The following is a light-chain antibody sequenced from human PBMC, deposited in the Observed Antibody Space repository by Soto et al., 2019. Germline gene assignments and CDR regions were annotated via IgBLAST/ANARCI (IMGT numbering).Light chain of an antibody. J-gene: IGKJ5*01. V-gene: IGKV1-5*03. CDR3: QQYNSYSST. CDR1: QSISSW. CDR2: KAS. Sequence: DIQMTQSPSTLSASVGDRVTITCRASQSISSWLAWYQQKPGKAPKLLIYKASSLESGVPSRFSGSGSGTEFTLTISSLQPDDFATYYCQQYNSYSSTFGQGTRLETK.